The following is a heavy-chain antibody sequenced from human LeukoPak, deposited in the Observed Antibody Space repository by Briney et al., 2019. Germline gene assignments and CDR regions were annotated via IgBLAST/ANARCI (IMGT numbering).Heavy chain of an antibody. CDR3: ARYLLNGDLDY. J-gene: IGHJ4*02. D-gene: IGHD4-17*01. CDR2: IYSGGST. CDR1: GFTVSSNY. V-gene: IGHV3-53*01. Sequence: GGSLRLSCAASGFTVSSNYMSWVRQAPGKGLEWVSVIYSGGSTYYADSVKGRFTISRDSSKNTLYLQMNSLRAEDTAVYYCARYLLNGDLDYWGQGTLVTVSS.